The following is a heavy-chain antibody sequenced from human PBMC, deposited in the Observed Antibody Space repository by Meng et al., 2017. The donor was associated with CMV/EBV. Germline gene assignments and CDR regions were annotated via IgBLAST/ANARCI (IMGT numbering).Heavy chain of an antibody. Sequence: VQLPASGPGLVKPSETLSLTVRVSGGFFSGFFWTWIRQPAGKGLEWIGRIYSTGGTNYNPSFESRVTISLDGSNNQFSLKLNSVTAADTAIYYCARERGDDSGYNFDSWGQGTLVTVSS. CDR1: GGFFSGFF. CDR2: IYSTGGT. CDR3: ARERGDDSGYNFDS. V-gene: IGHV4-4*07. D-gene: IGHD3-22*01. J-gene: IGHJ4*02.